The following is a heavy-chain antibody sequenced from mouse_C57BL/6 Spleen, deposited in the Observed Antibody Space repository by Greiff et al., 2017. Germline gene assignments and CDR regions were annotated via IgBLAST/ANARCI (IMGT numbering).Heavy chain of an antibody. CDR2: ISSGSSTI. Sequence: DVHLVESGGGLVKPGGSLKLSCAASGFTFSDYGMHWVRQAPEKGLEWVAYISSGSSTIYYADTVKGRFTISRDNAKNTLFLQMTSLRSEDTAMYYCARQKVFNWVYFDYWGQGTTLTVSS. CDR3: ARQKVFNWVYFDY. J-gene: IGHJ2*01. CDR1: GFTFSDYG. V-gene: IGHV5-17*01. D-gene: IGHD4-1*01.